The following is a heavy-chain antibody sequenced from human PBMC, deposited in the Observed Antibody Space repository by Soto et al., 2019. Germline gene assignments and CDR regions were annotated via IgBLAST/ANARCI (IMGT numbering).Heavy chain of an antibody. V-gene: IGHV3-33*01. CDR3: ARLYCSSSSCYSVGAFDI. CDR1: GFTFSSYG. CDR2: IWFDGSDK. J-gene: IGHJ3*02. Sequence: GGSLRLSCAASGFTFSSYGMHWVRQAPGKGLEWVALIWFDGSDKYYVDSVKGRFTISRDNSKNTVHLQMNSLRVEDTAVYYCARLYCSSSSCYSVGAFDIRGQGTVVTVSS. D-gene: IGHD2-2*01.